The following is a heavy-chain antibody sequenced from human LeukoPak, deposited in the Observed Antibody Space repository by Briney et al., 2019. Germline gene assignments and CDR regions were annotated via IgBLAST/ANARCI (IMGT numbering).Heavy chain of an antibody. CDR2: IIPILGIA. J-gene: IGHJ1*01. CDR1: GGTFSSYT. Sequence: GSSVKVSCKASGGTFSSYTISWVRQAPGQGLEWMGRIIPILGIANYAQKFQGRVTITADKSTSTAYMELSSLTSEDTAVYYCARGIDSSGYLEYFQHWGQGTLVTVSS. V-gene: IGHV1-69*02. D-gene: IGHD3-22*01. CDR3: ARGIDSSGYLEYFQH.